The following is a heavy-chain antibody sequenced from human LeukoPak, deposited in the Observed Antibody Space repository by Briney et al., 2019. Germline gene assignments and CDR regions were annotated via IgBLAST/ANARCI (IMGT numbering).Heavy chain of an antibody. D-gene: IGHD3-9*01. J-gene: IGHJ4*02. CDR2: INPNSGGT. CDR3: ARVPGRELRYFDWLTGGDY. V-gene: IGHV1-2*02. CDR1: GYTFTGYY. Sequence: ASVKVSCKASGYTFTGYYMHWVRQAPGQGLEWMGWINPNSGGTNYAQKFQGRVTMTRDTSISTAYMELSRLRSDDTAVYYCARVPGRELRYFDWLTGGDYWGQGTLVTVSS.